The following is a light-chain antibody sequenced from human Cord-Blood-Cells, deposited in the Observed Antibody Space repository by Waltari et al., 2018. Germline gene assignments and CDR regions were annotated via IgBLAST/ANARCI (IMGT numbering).Light chain of an antibody. J-gene: IGKJ1*01. CDR1: QSVLYSSNNKNY. V-gene: IGKV4-1*01. CDR2: WAS. Sequence: DIVMTQSPDSLAVSLGERATINCKSSQSVLYSSNNKNYLAWYQQKPGQPPKLLIYWASTREAGVPDRFSGSWSGTEFTLTISSLQAEDVAVYYCQQYYSTPLTFGQGTKVEIK. CDR3: QQYYSTPLT.